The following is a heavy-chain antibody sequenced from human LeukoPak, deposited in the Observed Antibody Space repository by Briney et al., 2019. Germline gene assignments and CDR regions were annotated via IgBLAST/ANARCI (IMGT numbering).Heavy chain of an antibody. J-gene: IGHJ3*02. Sequence: GGSLRLSCAASGFTFSIYAMSWVRQAPGKGLEWVSAMSGSGGSTYYADSVKGRFTISRDNTKNSLYLQMNSLRAEDTALYYCARGDDAFHIWGQGTMVTVSS. CDR2: MSGSGGST. V-gene: IGHV3-23*01. CDR3: ARGDDAFHI. CDR1: GFTFSIYA.